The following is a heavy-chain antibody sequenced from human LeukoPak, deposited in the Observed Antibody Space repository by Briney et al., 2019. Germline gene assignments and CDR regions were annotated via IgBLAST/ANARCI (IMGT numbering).Heavy chain of an antibody. CDR3: ARGNWNYGCVDY. CDR1: GFTFSSYA. J-gene: IGHJ4*02. V-gene: IGHV3-30-3*01. Sequence: GGSLRLSCAASGFTFSSYAMHWVRQAPGKGLEWVAVISYDGSNKYYADSVKGRFTISRDNSKNTLYLQMNSLRAEDTAVYYCARGNWNYGCVDYWGQGTLVTVSS. D-gene: IGHD1-7*01. CDR2: ISYDGSNK.